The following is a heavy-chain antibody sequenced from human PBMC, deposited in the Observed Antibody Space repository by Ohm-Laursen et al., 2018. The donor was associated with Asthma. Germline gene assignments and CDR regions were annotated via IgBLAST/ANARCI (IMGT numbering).Heavy chain of an antibody. Sequence: SLRLSCAASRLTFSMYWMTWVRQAPGKGLEWVANIKEDGSEKYYVDSVKGRFTISRDNAKKSLYLQMNSLRPEDTAVYFCAREGVYGSGSCDYWGQGTRVSVSS. CDR2: IKEDGSEK. J-gene: IGHJ4*02. V-gene: IGHV3-7*01. CDR1: RLTFSMYW. D-gene: IGHD3-10*01. CDR3: AREGVYGSGSCDY.